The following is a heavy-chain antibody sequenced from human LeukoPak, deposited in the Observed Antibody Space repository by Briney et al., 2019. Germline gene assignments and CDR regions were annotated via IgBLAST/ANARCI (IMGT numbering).Heavy chain of an antibody. D-gene: IGHD1-26*01. Sequence: SETLSLTCTVSGGSITSGTYYWAWIRHPPGKGLGWLGSIYHTRTTNYNPSLMGRATVSFDTSKNEVSLELRSVTAADTAVYYARGQPSRSQYWWYFDIWGRGTLVTVSS. CDR1: GGSITSGTYY. V-gene: IGHV4-39*01. CDR2: IYHTRTT. J-gene: IGHJ2*01. CDR3: RGQPSRSQYWWYFDI.